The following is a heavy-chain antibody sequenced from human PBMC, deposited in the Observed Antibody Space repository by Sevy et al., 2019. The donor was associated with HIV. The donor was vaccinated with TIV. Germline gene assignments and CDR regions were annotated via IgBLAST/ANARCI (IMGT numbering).Heavy chain of an antibody. D-gene: IGHD3-22*01. Sequence: ASVKVSCKASGYTFTSYAMNWVRQAPGQGLEWMGWINTNTGNPTYAQGFTGRFVFSLDTSVSTAYLQISSLKAEDTAVYYRARVGLHDSSGYYLFDYWGQGTLVTVSS. V-gene: IGHV7-4-1*02. CDR1: GYTFTSYA. J-gene: IGHJ4*02. CDR2: INTNTGNP. CDR3: ARVGLHDSSGYYLFDY.